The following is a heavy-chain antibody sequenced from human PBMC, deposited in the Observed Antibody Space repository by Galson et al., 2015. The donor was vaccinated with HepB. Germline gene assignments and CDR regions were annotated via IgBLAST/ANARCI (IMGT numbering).Heavy chain of an antibody. CDR2: INPSGGST. V-gene: IGHV1-46*01. CDR3: ARVGWSTSAFDI. Sequence: QSGAEVKKPGASVKVSCKASGYTFTSYYMHWVRQAPGQGLEWMGIINPSGGSTSYAQKFQGRVTMTRDTSTSTVYMDLRSLRSDDTAVYYCARVGWSTSAFDIWGQGTMVTVSS. J-gene: IGHJ3*02. CDR1: GYTFTSYY.